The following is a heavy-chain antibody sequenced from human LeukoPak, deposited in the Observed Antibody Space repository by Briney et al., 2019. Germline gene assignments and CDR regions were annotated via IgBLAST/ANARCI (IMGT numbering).Heavy chain of an antibody. D-gene: IGHD6-13*01. CDR2: ISAYDGNT. CDR3: ARDSSSWYIVDY. V-gene: IGHV1-18*01. Sequence: ASVKVSCKASGYTFTSYGFSWVRQAPGQGLEWMGWISAYDGNTNYAQKFQGRVTMTTDTSTSTAYMELRSLRSDDTAVYYCARDSSSWYIVDYWGQGTLVTVSS. J-gene: IGHJ4*02. CDR1: GYTFTSYG.